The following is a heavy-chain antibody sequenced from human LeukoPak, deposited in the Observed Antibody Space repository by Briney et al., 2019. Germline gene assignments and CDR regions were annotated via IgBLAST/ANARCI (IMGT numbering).Heavy chain of an antibody. CDR2: INPSGGST. J-gene: IGHJ4*02. Sequence: ASVKVSCKASGYTFTSYYMHWVRQAPGQGLEWMGIINPSGGSTSYAQKFQGRVTMTRDTSTSTVYMELSSLRSKDTAVYYCARDRTTMVRGVREGIYYWGQGTLVTVSS. V-gene: IGHV1-46*01. CDR1: GYTFTSYY. D-gene: IGHD3-10*01. CDR3: ARDRTTMVRGVREGIYY.